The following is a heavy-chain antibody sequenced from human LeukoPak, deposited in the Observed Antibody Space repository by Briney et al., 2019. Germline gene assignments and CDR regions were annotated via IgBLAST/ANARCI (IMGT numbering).Heavy chain of an antibody. Sequence: PSETLSLTCTVSGGSISSYYWSWIRQPPGKGLEWIGYIYYSGSTNYNPSLKSRVTISVDTSKNQFSLKLSSVTAADTAVYYCARVRYYDSSGFVPDYWGQGTLVTVSS. D-gene: IGHD3-22*01. CDR3: ARVRYYDSSGFVPDY. J-gene: IGHJ4*02. CDR2: IYYSGST. CDR1: GGSISSYY. V-gene: IGHV4-59*01.